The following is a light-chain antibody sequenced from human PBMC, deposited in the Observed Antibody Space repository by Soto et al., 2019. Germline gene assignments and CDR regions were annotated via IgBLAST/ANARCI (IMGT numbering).Light chain of an antibody. J-gene: IGKJ1*01. V-gene: IGKV1-5*03. CDR1: QSISNW. CDR2: KAS. CDR3: PDYNSWT. Sequence: DILLTQSPSTLSASAGDRVTLTCRASQSISNWLSWYQQKPGKAPNGLLYKASNLQSGVSSRFCGSGSGTEFTITIRRLQPDYFATYYCPDYNSWTFGQGTKVEI.